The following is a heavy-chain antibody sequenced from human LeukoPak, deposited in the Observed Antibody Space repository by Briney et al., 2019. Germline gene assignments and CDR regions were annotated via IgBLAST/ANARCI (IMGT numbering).Heavy chain of an antibody. CDR3: TRRGLMGRTGTTEPEDY. V-gene: IGHV3-23*01. Sequence: GGSLRLSCAASGFTFSSYAMSWVRQAPGKGLEWVSAISGSGGSTYYADSVKGRFTISRDNSKNTAYLQMNSLKTEDTAVYYCTRRGLMGRTGTTEPEDYWGQGTLVTVSS. J-gene: IGHJ4*02. CDR2: ISGSGGST. CDR1: GFTFSSYA. D-gene: IGHD1-7*01.